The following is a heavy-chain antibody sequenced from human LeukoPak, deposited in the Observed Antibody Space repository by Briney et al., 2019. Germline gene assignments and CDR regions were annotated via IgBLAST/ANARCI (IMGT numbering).Heavy chain of an antibody. CDR1: GYTFTSYD. V-gene: IGHV1-8*01. D-gene: IGHD2-2*01. CDR3: ARGLRSRCSSTSCYVSPLNY. J-gene: IGHJ4*02. Sequence: GASVKVSCKASGYTFTSYDINWVRQATGQGLEWMGWMNPNSGNTGYAQKFQGRVTMTRNTSISTAYMELSSLRSEDTAVYYCARGLRSRCSSTSCYVSPLNYWGQGTLVTVSS. CDR2: MNPNSGNT.